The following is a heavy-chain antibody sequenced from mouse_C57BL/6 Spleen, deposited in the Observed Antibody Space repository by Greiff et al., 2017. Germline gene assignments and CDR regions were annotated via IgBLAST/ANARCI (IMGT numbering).Heavy chain of an antibody. CDR3: TRDSGSKDYYAMDD. V-gene: IGHV5-9-1*02. Sequence: DVQLVESGEGLVKPGGSLKLSCAASGFTFSSYAMPWVRQTPEKRLEWVAYISSGGDYIYYADTVKGRFTISRDNARNTLYLQMSSLKSEDTAMYYCTRDSGSKDYYAMDDWGQGTSVTVSS. J-gene: IGHJ4*01. D-gene: IGHD1-1*01. CDR1: GFTFSSYA. CDR2: ISSGGDYI.